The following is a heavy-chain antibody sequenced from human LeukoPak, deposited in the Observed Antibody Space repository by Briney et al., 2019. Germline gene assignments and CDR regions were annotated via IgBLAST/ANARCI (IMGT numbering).Heavy chain of an antibody. D-gene: IGHD1-26*01. J-gene: IGHJ5*02. V-gene: IGHV1-18*01. CDR3: ARVGKGATTGRWIWFDP. Sequence: GASVKVSCKASGYTFTSYGISWGRQAPGQGLEWMGWISAYNGNTNYAQKLQGRVTMTTDTSTSTAYMELRSLRSDDTAVYYCARVGKGATTGRWIWFDPWGQGTLVTVSP. CDR1: GYTFTSYG. CDR2: ISAYNGNT.